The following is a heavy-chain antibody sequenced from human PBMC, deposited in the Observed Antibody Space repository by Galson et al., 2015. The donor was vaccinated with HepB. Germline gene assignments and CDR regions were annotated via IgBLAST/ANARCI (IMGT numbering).Heavy chain of an antibody. Sequence: SLRLSCAASGFTFSGHAMHWVRQAPGKGLGWVAVISFDGNSRYYADSVKDRFTIYRDNSKNTFYLQMDSLRTEDTAAYYCARDGGGSSWWVFDYWGQGTLVTVSS. CDR3: ARDGGGSSWWVFDY. CDR2: ISFDGNSR. J-gene: IGHJ4*02. CDR1: GFTFSGHA. V-gene: IGHV3-30*14. D-gene: IGHD6-13*01.